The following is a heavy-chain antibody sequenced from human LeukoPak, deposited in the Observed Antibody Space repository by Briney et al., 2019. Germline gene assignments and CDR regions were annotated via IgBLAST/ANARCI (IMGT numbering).Heavy chain of an antibody. Sequence: GGSLRLSCAASGVTLSPYGMHWVRQAPGKGLEWVAVISYEGGTQHYADSVKGRFIISRDNPRNTLYLQMNILRTEDTAVYYCARYPYSDSGVWQAFDYWGQGTLVTVSS. CDR1: GVTLSPYG. CDR3: ARYPYSDSGVWQAFDY. J-gene: IGHJ4*02. CDR2: ISYEGGTQ. V-gene: IGHV3-30*03. D-gene: IGHD5-12*01.